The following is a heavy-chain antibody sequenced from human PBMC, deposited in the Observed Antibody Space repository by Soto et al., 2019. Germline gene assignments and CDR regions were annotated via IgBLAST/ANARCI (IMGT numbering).Heavy chain of an antibody. CDR2: INAGNGNT. Sequence: ASVKVSFKASGYTFTSYAMHWVRQAPGQRLEWMGWINAGNGNTKYSQKFQGRVTITRDISASTAYMELSSLRSEDTAVYYCARESGYCSSTSCYLEYNWFDPWGQGTLVTVSS. D-gene: IGHD2-2*01. CDR1: GYTFTSYA. CDR3: ARESGYCSSTSCYLEYNWFDP. V-gene: IGHV1-3*01. J-gene: IGHJ5*02.